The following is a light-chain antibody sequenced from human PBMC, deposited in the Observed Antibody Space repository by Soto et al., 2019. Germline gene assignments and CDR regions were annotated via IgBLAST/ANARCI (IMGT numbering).Light chain of an antibody. CDR1: QSVSSSY. CDR2: GAS. Sequence: EIVMTQSPATLSVSPGERATLSCRASQSVSSSYLAWYQQKPGQAPRLLIYGASNRATGIPDRFSGSGSGTDFTLTISRLEPEDFAVYYCQQYGNSPQTFGQGTKVDI. CDR3: QQYGNSPQT. J-gene: IGKJ1*01. V-gene: IGKV3-20*01.